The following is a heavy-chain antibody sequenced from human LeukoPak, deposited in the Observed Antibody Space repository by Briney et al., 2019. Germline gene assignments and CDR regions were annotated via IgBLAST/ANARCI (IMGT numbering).Heavy chain of an antibody. CDR1: GFTFSSYA. CDR2: IRGSGGST. CDR3: AKVAYSSGWACSDY. J-gene: IGHJ4*02. D-gene: IGHD6-19*01. Sequence: GGSLRLSCAASGFTFSSYAMSWVRQAPGKALEWVSAIRGSGGSTYYADSVKGRFTISRDNSKNTLYLQMNSLRAEDTAVYYGAKVAYSSGWACSDYWGQGTLVTVSS. V-gene: IGHV3-23*01.